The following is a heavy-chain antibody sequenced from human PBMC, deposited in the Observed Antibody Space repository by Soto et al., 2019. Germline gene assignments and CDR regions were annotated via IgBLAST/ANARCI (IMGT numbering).Heavy chain of an antibody. J-gene: IGHJ4*02. CDR1: GFSLSTSGVG. CDR2: IYWDDDK. D-gene: IGHD3-10*01. V-gene: IGHV2-5*02. Sequence: QITLKKSGPTLVKPTQTLTLTCPVSGFSLSTSGVGVAWIRQPPGKALQWLGIIYWDDDKRYSPSLRSRLTITKDSSKTQVVLSMANMQSVDTATYFCAHFAYYGSASLDNWGQGTLVSVSS. CDR3: AHFAYYGSASLDN.